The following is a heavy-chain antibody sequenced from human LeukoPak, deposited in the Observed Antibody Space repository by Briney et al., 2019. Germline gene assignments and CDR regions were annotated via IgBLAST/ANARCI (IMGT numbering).Heavy chain of an antibody. Sequence: PSETLSLTCTVSGGPFSSYNWSGTGKPQGKGLEWIVYFYNSGSTNYNPSLKSRVTISIDTSKNQFSLNLTSVTPADTAVYFCARVGSGSFRDWGQGTLVTVSS. CDR1: GGPFSSYN. J-gene: IGHJ4*02. D-gene: IGHD1-26*01. V-gene: IGHV4-59*13. CDR3: ARVGSGSFRD. CDR2: FYNSGST.